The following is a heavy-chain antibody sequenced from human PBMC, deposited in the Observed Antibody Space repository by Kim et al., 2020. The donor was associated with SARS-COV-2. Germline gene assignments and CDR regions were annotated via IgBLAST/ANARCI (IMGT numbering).Heavy chain of an antibody. Sequence: SETLSLTCAVYGGSFSGYYWSWIRQPPGKGLEWIGEINHSGSTNYNPSLKSRVTISVDTSKNQFSLKLSSVTAADTAVYYCARVLPVDTAMYLPGYYYYGMDVWGQGTTVTVSS. CDR1: GGSFSGYY. V-gene: IGHV4-34*01. CDR3: ARVLPVDTAMYLPGYYYYGMDV. CDR2: INHSGST. D-gene: IGHD5-18*01. J-gene: IGHJ6*02.